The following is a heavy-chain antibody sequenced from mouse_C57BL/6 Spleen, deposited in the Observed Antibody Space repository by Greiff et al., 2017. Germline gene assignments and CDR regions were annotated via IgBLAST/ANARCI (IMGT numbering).Heavy chain of an antibody. Sequence: QVQLQQSGAELVRPGTSVKVSCKASGYAFTNYLIEWVKQRPGQGLEWIGVINPGSGGTNYNEKFKGKATLTADKSSSTAYMQLSSLTSEDSAVYFCANKHYGSSRLVAYWGQGTLVTVSA. CDR1: GYAFTNYL. J-gene: IGHJ3*01. D-gene: IGHD1-1*01. CDR2: INPGSGGT. V-gene: IGHV1-54*01. CDR3: ANKHYGSSRLVAY.